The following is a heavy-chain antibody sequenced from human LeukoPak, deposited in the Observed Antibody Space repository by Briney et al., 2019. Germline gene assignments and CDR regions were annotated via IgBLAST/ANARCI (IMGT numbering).Heavy chain of an antibody. CDR2: IYYSGST. CDR1: GGSISSYY. J-gene: IGHJ4*02. D-gene: IGHD6-19*01. V-gene: IGHV4-39*01. CDR3: ARQYGGYSSGWYYFDY. Sequence: PSETLSLTCTVSGGSISSYYWGWIRQPPGKGLEWIGSIYYSGSTYYNPSLKSRVTISVDTSKNQFSLKLSSVTAADTAVYYCARQYGGYSSGWYYFDYWGQGTLVTVSS.